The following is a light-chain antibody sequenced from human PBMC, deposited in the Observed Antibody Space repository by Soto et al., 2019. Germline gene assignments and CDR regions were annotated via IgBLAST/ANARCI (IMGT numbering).Light chain of an antibody. J-gene: IGKJ1*01. CDR1: HSVSSS. Sequence: EILMTQYPATLSVSPGERATLFWGASHSVSSSLAWYQQKPGQAPRLLIYGASTRATGIPVRLSGSAYGTELTITISSMQSEDFKVYYCQQYNKWPLTFGHGTQVDIK. V-gene: IGKV3-15*01. CDR2: GAS. CDR3: QQYNKWPLT.